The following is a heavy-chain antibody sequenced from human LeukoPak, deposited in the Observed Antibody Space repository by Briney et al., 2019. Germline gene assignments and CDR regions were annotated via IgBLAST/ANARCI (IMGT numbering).Heavy chain of an antibody. CDR1: GYTFTSYG. D-gene: IGHD3-22*01. V-gene: IGHV1-18*01. CDR3: ARDHEGYRSPRSTYYYDSSGFLDY. CDR2: ISAYNGNT. Sequence: GASVKVSCKASGYTFTSYGISWVRQAPGQGLEWMGWISAYNGNTNYAQKLQGRVTMTTDTSTSTAYMELRSLRSDDTAVYYCARDHEGYRSPRSTYYYDSSGFLDYWGQGTLVTVSS. J-gene: IGHJ4*02.